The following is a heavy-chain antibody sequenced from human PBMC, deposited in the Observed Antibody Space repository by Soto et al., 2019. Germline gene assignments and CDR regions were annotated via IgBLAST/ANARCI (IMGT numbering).Heavy chain of an antibody. D-gene: IGHD2-2*01. CDR1: GGSISSSSYS. V-gene: IGHV4-39*01. Sequence: QLQLQESGPRLVKPSETLSLTCSVSGGSISSSSYSWGWIRQPPGKGLEWIGTIYYSGSTHYNPSLDGRVALSAGAPNTQLSLRMYSVPAAATAVSDGGRQPGHCGSTTCFGYDSLDVWGQGTTVTVS. CDR2: IYYSGST. CDR3: GRQPGHCGSTTCFGYDSLDV. J-gene: IGHJ6*02.